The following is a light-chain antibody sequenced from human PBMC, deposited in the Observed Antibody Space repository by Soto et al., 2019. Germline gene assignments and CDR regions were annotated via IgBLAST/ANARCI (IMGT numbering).Light chain of an antibody. CDR1: SSNIGNNY. CDR2: DNN. V-gene: IGLV1-51*01. J-gene: IGLJ2*01. CDR3: GTWDSSLSAV. Sequence: QSVLTQPPSVSAAPGQKVTISCSGSSSNIGNNYVSWYQQHPGTAPKLLIYDNNKRPSGIPDRFSGSKSGTSATLGITGLQTGDEADYYCGTWDSSLSAVFGGGTKVTVL.